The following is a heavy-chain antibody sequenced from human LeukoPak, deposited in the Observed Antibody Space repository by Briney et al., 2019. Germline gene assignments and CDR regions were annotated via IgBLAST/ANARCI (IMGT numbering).Heavy chain of an antibody. CDR1: GGSISSYY. CDR2: IYYSGST. V-gene: IGHV4-59*01. Sequence: SETLSLTCTVSGGSISSYYWRWIRHPPGKGLEWLGYIYYSGSTNYNPSFKSRVTISVDTSKNQSPLKLNSVTAADTAVYYCARVPSFSRYSGANAFDVWGQGTMVTVSS. CDR3: ARVPSFSRYSGANAFDV. J-gene: IGHJ3*01. D-gene: IGHD5-12*01.